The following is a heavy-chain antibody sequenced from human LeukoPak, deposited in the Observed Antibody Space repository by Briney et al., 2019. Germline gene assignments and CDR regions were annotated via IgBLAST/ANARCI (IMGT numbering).Heavy chain of an antibody. D-gene: IGHD3-3*01. CDR2: ISAYNGNT. J-gene: IGHJ4*02. Sequence: ASVTVSLTASGYTFTSYSISWVRQAPAQGLEWMGWISAYNGNTNYAQKLQGRVTMTTDTSKSTAYMELRSLRSDDTAVYDCAGDGHDFWSVYFCFWGQGTLVTVSS. CDR1: GYTFTSYS. CDR3: AGDGHDFWSVYFCF. V-gene: IGHV1-18*01.